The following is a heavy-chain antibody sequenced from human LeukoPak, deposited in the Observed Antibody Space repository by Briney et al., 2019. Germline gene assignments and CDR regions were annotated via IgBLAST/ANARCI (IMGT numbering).Heavy chain of an antibody. Sequence: PGGSLRLSCAASGFTFSSYAMSWVRQAPGKGLEWVSAISGSGGSTYYADSVKGRSTISRDNSKNTLYLQMNSLRAEDTAVYYCAKTTGYSSSWYDYWGQGTLVTVSS. CDR1: GFTFSSYA. D-gene: IGHD6-13*01. CDR3: AKTTGYSSSWYDY. J-gene: IGHJ4*02. V-gene: IGHV3-23*01. CDR2: ISGSGGST.